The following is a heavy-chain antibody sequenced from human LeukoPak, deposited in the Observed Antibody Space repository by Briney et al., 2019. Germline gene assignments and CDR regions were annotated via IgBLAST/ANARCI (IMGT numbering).Heavy chain of an antibody. D-gene: IGHD4-23*01. CDR2: ISSNGGST. CDR3: ARENARWPSNRPAFDI. J-gene: IGHJ3*02. V-gene: IGHV3-64*01. Sequence: GGSLRLSCAASGFTFSSYAMHWVRQAPGKGLEYVSAISSNGGSTYYANSVKGRFTISRDDSKNTLYLQMGSLRAEDTAVYYCARENARWPSNRPAFDIWGQGTMVTVSS. CDR1: GFTFSSYA.